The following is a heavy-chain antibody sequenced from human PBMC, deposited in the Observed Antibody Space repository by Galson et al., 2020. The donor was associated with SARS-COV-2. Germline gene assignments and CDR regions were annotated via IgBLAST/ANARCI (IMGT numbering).Heavy chain of an antibody. Sequence: GGSLRLSCAASGFTFSSYGMHWVRQAPGKGLEWVAVIWYDGSNKYYADSVKGRFTISRDNSKNTLYLQMNSLRAEDTAVYYCAIDLVGTGEMDYWGQGTLVTVSS. CDR1: GFTFSSYG. CDR3: AIDLVGTGEMDY. CDR2: IWYDGSNK. D-gene: IGHD1-26*01. V-gene: IGHV3-33*01. J-gene: IGHJ4*02.